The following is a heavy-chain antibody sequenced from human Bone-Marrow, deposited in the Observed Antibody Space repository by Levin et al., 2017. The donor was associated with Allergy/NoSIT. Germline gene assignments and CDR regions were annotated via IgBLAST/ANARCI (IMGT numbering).Heavy chain of an antibody. V-gene: IGHV4-59*08. CDR3: ARGDGYSSGNFDY. CDR1: GGSISSYY. D-gene: IGHD5-24*01. J-gene: IGHJ4*02. CDR2: IYYSGST. Sequence: PSETLSLTCTVSGGSISSYYWSWIRQPPGKGLEWIGYIYYSGSTNYSPSLKSRVTISVDTSKNQFSLKLSSVTAADTAVYYCARGDGYSSGNFDYWGQGALVTVSS.